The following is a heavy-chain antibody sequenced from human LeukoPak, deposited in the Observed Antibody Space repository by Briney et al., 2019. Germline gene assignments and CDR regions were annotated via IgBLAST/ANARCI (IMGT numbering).Heavy chain of an antibody. Sequence: ASVNVSCKVSGYTLTELSMHWVRQAPGKGLEWMGGFDPEDGETIYAQKFQGRVTMTEDTSTDTAYMELSSLRSEDTAVYYCATRSGVVVAASTDYFDYWGQGTLVTVSS. CDR1: GYTLTELS. CDR3: ATRSGVVVAASTDYFDY. V-gene: IGHV1-24*01. J-gene: IGHJ4*02. D-gene: IGHD2-15*01. CDR2: FDPEDGET.